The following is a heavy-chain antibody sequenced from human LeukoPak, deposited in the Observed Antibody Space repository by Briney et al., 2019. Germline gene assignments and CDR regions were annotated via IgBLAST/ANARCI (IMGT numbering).Heavy chain of an antibody. CDR3: ARGRRDGYMLLWEDY. CDR2: IYYSGST. V-gene: IGHV4-39*07. J-gene: IGHJ4*02. CDR1: GGSITSNSYY. D-gene: IGHD5-24*01. Sequence: SETLSLTCTVSGGSITSNSYYWGWIRQPPGNGLEWIGSIYYSGSTYYNPSLKSRVTISVDTSKNQVSLKLSSVTAADTAVYYCARGRRDGYMLLWEDYWGQGTLVTVSS.